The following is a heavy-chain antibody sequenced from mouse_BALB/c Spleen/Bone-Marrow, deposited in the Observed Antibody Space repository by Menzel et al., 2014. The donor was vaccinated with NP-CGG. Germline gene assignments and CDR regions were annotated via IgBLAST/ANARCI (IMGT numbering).Heavy chain of an antibody. CDR3: ATARATRYAMDN. V-gene: IGHV1-69*02. J-gene: IGHJ4*01. CDR2: IDPSDSYT. CDR1: GYTFTSYW. Sequence: VQRVESGAELVKPGASVKLSCKASGYTFTSYWMHWVKQRPGQGLEWIGEIDPSDSYTNYNQKFKGKATLTVDKSSSTAYTQRSSLTSEDSAVYYCATARATRYAMDNWGQGTSVTVSS. D-gene: IGHD3-1*01.